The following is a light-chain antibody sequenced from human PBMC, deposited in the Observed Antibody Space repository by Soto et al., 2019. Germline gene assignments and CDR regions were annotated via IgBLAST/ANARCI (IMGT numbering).Light chain of an antibody. Sequence: DIQMTQSPSSLSVSVGDRVSISCQASQDIRNFLSWYQQKPGKAPKLLIFDASNLVKGVPSRFSGSGFGTDFTFTISGLQPEDIATYYCQQHENPPITFGPGTRLQIK. V-gene: IGKV1-33*01. CDR3: QQHENPPIT. CDR1: QDIRNF. J-gene: IGKJ5*01. CDR2: DAS.